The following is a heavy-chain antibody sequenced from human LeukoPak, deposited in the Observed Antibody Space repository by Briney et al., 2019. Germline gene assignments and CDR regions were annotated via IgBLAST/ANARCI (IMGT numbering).Heavy chain of an antibody. V-gene: IGHV3-53*01. J-gene: IGHJ3*02. CDR3: ARGSTVTLGGAFDI. CDR1: GFTVSSNY. CDR2: IYSGGST. D-gene: IGHD4-17*01. Sequence: GGSLRLSCAASGFTVSSNYMSWVRQAPGKGLEWVSVIYSGGSTYYADSVKGRFTISRDNSKNTLYLQMNSLRAEDTAVYYCARGSTVTLGGAFDIWGQGTIVTVSS.